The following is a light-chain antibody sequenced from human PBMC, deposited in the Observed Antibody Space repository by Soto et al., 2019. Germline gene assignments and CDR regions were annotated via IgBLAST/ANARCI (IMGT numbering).Light chain of an antibody. CDR2: DAS. V-gene: IGKV1-33*01. Sequence: DIQMTQSPSSLSASVGDRVTITCQASQDISNYLNWYQQKPGKAPELLIYDASNLETGVPSRFSGSGSGTDFTFTISSLQPEDIATYYCQQYDNIPPYTFGQGTKLEIK. CDR1: QDISNY. J-gene: IGKJ2*01. CDR3: QQYDNIPPYT.